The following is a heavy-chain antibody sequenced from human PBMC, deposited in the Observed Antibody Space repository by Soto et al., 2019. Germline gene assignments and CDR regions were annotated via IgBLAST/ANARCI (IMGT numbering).Heavy chain of an antibody. Sequence: PGGSLRLSCAASGFTFSSYWMHWVRQAPGKGLVWVSRISDDGRKTNYADSVKGRFTISRDNAKNTVYLQVSSLRAEDTAVYYCARDFSGEQLVRGYWGQGTLVTVSS. CDR1: GFTFSSYW. CDR3: ARDFSGEQLVRGY. CDR2: ISDDGRKT. V-gene: IGHV3-74*01. J-gene: IGHJ4*02. D-gene: IGHD6-6*01.